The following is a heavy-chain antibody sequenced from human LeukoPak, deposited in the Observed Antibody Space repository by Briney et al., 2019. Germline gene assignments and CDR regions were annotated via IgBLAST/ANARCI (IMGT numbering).Heavy chain of an antibody. D-gene: IGHD2-2*01. J-gene: IGHJ5*02. Sequence: SETLSLTCTVSGGSISPYYWNWIRQPPGKGVEWIGYIYYSGSTNYNPSLKSRVTISVDTSKNQFSLKLSSVTAADTAMYYCARKDIVVVPAAIRGWFDPWGQGTLVTVSS. V-gene: IGHV4-59*01. CDR3: ARKDIVVVPAAIRGWFDP. CDR1: GGSISPYY. CDR2: IYYSGST.